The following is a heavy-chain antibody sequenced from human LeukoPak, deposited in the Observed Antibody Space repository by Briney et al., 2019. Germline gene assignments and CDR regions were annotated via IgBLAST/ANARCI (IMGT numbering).Heavy chain of an antibody. D-gene: IGHD3-10*01. Sequence: PGGSLRLSCAASGFTVSSNYMSWVRQAPGKGLEWVSVIYSGGSTYYADSVKGRFTISRDNAKSSLYLEMNSLRAEDTAVYYCARDVDGSGNYGFDWWGQGILVTVSS. V-gene: IGHV3-66*01. CDR1: GFTVSSNY. J-gene: IGHJ4*02. CDR2: IYSGGST. CDR3: ARDVDGSGNYGFDW.